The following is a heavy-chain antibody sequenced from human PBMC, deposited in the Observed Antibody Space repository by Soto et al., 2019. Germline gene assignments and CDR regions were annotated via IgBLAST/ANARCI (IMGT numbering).Heavy chain of an antibody. D-gene: IGHD6-6*01. J-gene: IGHJ4*02. CDR1: GFTSGTYA. V-gene: IGHV3-23*01. Sequence: EVHLLEAGGGLVQPRGSLRLSCAASGFTSGTYAMSWVRQAPGKGLEWVSGITGSGGSTDYADSVKGRFTISRDTSRNTLYLQMSRLSVDDTAIYYCAREYRTSSQFDYWGQGTLVTVSS. CDR2: ITGSGGST. CDR3: AREYRTSSQFDY.